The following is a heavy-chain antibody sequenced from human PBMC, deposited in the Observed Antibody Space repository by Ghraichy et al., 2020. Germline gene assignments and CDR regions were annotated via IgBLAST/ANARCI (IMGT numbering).Heavy chain of an antibody. CDR2: IKNDGITT. J-gene: IGHJ5*02. Sequence: LSLTCAASGFSLSAYWMNWVRQALGKGLVWVSRIKNDGITTYYADSVKGRFTVSGDNAKNTLYLQMNSLRAEDTAVYYCARSDWFDPWGQGTLVTVSS. CDR1: GFSLSAYW. V-gene: IGHV3-74*01. CDR3: ARSDWFDP.